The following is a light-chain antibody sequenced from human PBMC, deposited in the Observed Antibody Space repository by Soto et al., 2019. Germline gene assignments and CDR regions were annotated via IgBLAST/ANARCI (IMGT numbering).Light chain of an antibody. Sequence: IELTQFPGTLSLSHGERATLSCKASQRVSSSCLAWYQQKPGQAPKLLIYGASSRATGIPARFSGSGSGTEFTLTISSLQSEDFAVYNCQQYNNWPPTFGQGTKVDIK. CDR1: QRVSSS. J-gene: IGKJ1*01. CDR3: QQYNNWPPT. CDR2: GAS. V-gene: IGKV3D-15*01.